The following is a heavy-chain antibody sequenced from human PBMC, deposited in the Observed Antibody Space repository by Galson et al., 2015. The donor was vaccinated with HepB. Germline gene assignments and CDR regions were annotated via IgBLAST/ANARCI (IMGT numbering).Heavy chain of an antibody. CDR2: IKSKTDGGTT. CDR3: TTDKLSRGNYYDILTGYRPSEFDY. D-gene: IGHD3-9*01. V-gene: IGHV3-15*01. Sequence: SLRLSCAASGFTFSNAWMSWVRQAPGKGLEWVGRIKSKTDGGTTDYAAPVKGRFTISRDDSKNTLYLQMNSLKTEDTAVYYFTTDKLSRGNYYDILTGYRPSEFDYWGQGTLVTVSS. CDR1: GFTFSNAW. J-gene: IGHJ4*02.